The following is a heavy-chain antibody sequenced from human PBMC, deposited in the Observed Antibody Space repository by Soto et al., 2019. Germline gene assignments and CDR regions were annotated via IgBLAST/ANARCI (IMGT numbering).Heavy chain of an antibody. CDR2: ISKNSGSL. CDR3: VKDRDRDLMVYGSFDY. V-gene: IGHV3-9*01. J-gene: IGHJ4*02. CDR1: GFTFDDCA. D-gene: IGHD2-8*01. Sequence: EVQLVEFGGGLAQPGTSLRLSCVASGFTFDDCAMQWVRQPPGKGLEWVSGISKNSGSLGYADCVKGRFTISRDNAKNSLFLQMNSLRAEDTAAYYRVKDRDRDLMVYGSFDYWGQGTRVTVSS.